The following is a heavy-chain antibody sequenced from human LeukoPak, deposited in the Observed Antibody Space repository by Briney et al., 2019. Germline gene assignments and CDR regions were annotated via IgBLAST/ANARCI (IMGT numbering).Heavy chain of an antibody. D-gene: IGHD1-26*01. CDR3: AKDGSQWHDS. CDR1: GFTFSNFA. CDR2: ITGSGADT. J-gene: IGHJ5*02. Sequence: GGSLRLSCAASGFTFSNFAMSWVRQAPGKGLEWVSVITGSGADTYYTPSMRGRFTISRDNSNSMLYLHMSSLRAEDTAIHYCAKDGSQWHDSWGQGILVTVSS. V-gene: IGHV3-23*01.